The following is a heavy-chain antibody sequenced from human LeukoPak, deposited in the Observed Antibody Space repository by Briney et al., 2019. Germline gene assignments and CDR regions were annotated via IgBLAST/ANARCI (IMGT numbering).Heavy chain of an antibody. D-gene: IGHD6-13*01. CDR3: ARDPLAAAGTFDY. J-gene: IGHJ4*02. CDR2: IYHSGST. Sequence: PSGTLSLTCAVSGGSISSSNWWSWVRQPPGKGLEWIGEIYHSGSTNYNPSLKGRVTISVDKSKNQFSLKLSSVTAADTAVYYCARDPLAAAGTFDYWGQGTLVTVSS. CDR1: GGSISSSNW. V-gene: IGHV4-4*02.